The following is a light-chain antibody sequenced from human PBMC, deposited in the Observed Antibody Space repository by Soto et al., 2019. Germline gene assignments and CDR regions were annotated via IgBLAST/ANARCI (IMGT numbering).Light chain of an antibody. J-gene: IGKJ1*01. CDR3: QQSFSTPRT. Sequence: DIQMTQSPSSLSASVGDRVTITCRARQTISSYVIWYQQKPGKAPKLLIYAATSLQSGVPSRFSGSGSGTDFTLTISSLQPEDFATYFCQQSFSTPRTFGQGTKVEIK. V-gene: IGKV1-39*01. CDR2: AAT. CDR1: QTISSY.